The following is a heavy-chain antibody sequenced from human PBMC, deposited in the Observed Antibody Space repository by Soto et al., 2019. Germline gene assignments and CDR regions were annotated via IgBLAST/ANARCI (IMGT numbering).Heavy chain of an antibody. CDR2: INNDGSST. J-gene: IGHJ4*02. V-gene: IGHV3-74*01. CDR3: ASRDFWSGSLDY. Sequence: GGSLRLSCAAPGFTFSSYWMHWVRQAPGKGLVWVSRINNDGSSTNYADSVKGRFTISRDNAKNTLYLQMNSLRAEDTAVYYCASRDFWSGSLDYWGQGTLVTSPQ. D-gene: IGHD3-3*01. CDR1: GFTFSSYW.